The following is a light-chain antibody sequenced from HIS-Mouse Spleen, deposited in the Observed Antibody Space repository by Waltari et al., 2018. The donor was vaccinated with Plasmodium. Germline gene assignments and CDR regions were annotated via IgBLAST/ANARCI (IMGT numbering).Light chain of an antibody. CDR2: AAS. CDR1: QSISSS. J-gene: IGKJ1*01. CDR3: QQSYSTWT. V-gene: IGKV1-39*01. Sequence: DIQMTQSPSSLSASVGDRVTITCRASQSISSSLNWYQQKPGKAPKLLIYAASSLQSWVPSRFSGSGSVTDFTLTSSSLQPEYFATYDCQQSYSTWTFGQGTKVEI.